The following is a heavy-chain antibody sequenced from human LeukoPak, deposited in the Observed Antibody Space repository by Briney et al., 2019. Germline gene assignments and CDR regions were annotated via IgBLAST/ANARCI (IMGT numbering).Heavy chain of an antibody. CDR1: GGSISSYY. Sequence: PSETLSLTCTVSGGSISSYYWTWIRQPPGKGLEWIGSIYYSGSPNNNPSLKSRVTISVDTSKNQFSLKLSSVTAADTAVYYCARHLQGWNYFDYWGQGTLVTVLS. CDR2: IYYSGSP. CDR3: ARHLQGWNYFDY. V-gene: IGHV4-59*08. D-gene: IGHD1-1*01. J-gene: IGHJ4*02.